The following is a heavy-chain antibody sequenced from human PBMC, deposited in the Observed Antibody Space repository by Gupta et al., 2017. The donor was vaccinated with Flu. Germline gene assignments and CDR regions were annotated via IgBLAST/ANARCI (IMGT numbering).Heavy chain of an antibody. V-gene: IGHV3-23*01. J-gene: IGHJ4*02. CDR1: GFSFSSYA. D-gene: IGHD2/OR15-2a*01. CDR3: AHREYYTSIDVFDF. Sequence: EVPLLESGGGLVQPGGSLRLSCATSGFSFSSYALSWVRQAPGKGLEGVAGISNTGETTYDPDPVKGRFTISRDDSKNTLFLQMNSLRAEETAVYYCAHREYYTSIDVFDFWGQGTRVTVSS. CDR2: ISNTGETT.